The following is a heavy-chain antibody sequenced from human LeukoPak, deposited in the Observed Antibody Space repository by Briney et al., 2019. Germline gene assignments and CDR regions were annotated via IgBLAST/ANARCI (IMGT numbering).Heavy chain of an antibody. CDR3: ASTTADLQHKTTAPGY. CDR1: GGSISSGGYS. J-gene: IGHJ4*02. V-gene: IGHV4-30-2*01. CDR2: IYHSGST. Sequence: SSETLSLTCAVSGGSISSGGYSWSWIRQPPGKGLEWIGYIYHSGSTYYNPSLKSRVTISVDRSKNQFSLKLSSVTAADTAVYYCASTTADLQHKTTAPGYWGQGTLVTVSS. D-gene: IGHD4-17*01.